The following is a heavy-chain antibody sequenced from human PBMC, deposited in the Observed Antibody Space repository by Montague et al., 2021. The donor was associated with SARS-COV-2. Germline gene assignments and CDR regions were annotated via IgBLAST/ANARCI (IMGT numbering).Heavy chain of an antibody. V-gene: IGHV4-34*01. Sequence: SETLSLTCAVYGGSFGDDHWSWIRQPPGKGLEWIGNIRQSGRTNYNPSLKSRVTISVDTSKNQFSLKLTSVTAADMGLYFCARGHLSVSMIVVVFTSASYYFDYWGQGAQVTVSS. CDR2: IRQSGRT. CDR1: GGSFGDDH. D-gene: IGHD3-22*01. J-gene: IGHJ4*02. CDR3: ARGHLSVSMIVVVFTSASYYFDY.